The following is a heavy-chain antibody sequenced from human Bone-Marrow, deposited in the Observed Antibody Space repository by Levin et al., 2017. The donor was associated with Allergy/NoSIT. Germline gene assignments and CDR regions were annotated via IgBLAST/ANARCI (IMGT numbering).Heavy chain of an antibody. CDR1: GYSFSNFW. D-gene: IGHD2-15*01. V-gene: IGHV5-51*01. CDR2: VHPADSDT. Sequence: GGSLRLSCKGSGYSFSNFWIAWVRQMPGKGLEWMGLVHPADSDTRYSPSFQGQVTMSADKSISTAYLQWSSLKASDTAIYYCARLYCSAGSCYSGGPDNWFDPWGQGTLVTVSS. J-gene: IGHJ5*02. CDR3: ARLYCSAGSCYSGGPDNWFDP.